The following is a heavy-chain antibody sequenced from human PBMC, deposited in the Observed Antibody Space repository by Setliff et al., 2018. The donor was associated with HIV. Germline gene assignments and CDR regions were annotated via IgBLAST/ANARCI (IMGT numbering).Heavy chain of an antibody. V-gene: IGHV3-74*03. J-gene: IGHJ5*01. D-gene: IGHD6-13*01. CDR1: GFTFSYYW. CDR3: VRVAGFSSSWFGY. Sequence: PGGSLSLSCAASGFTFSYYWMHWVRQAPGKGLEWVALINSDGSTVEHAGAVKGRLTISRDNARNTLYLEMNSLRVEDAAMYYCVRVAGFSSSWFGYWGQGTLVTVSS. CDR2: INSDGSTV.